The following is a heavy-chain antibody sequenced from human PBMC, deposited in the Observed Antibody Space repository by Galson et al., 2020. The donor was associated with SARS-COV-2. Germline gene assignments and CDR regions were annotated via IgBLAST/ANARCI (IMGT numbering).Heavy chain of an antibody. CDR1: GGSISSGSYY. V-gene: IGHV4-61*02. D-gene: IGHD6-6*01. CDR2: IYTSGST. Sequence: SQTLSLTCTVSGGSISSGSYYWSWIRQPAGKGLKWIGRIYTSGSTNYNPSLKRRVTISVDTSKNQFSLKLSSVTAADTAVYYCARGASSIAARGIDYWGQGTLFTVSS. CDR3: ARGASSIAARGIDY. J-gene: IGHJ4*02.